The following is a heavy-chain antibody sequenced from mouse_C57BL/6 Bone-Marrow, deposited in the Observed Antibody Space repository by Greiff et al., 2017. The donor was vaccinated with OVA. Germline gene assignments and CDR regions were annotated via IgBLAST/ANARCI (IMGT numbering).Heavy chain of an antibody. CDR1: GYTFTSYG. D-gene: IGHD1-1*01. Sequence: QVHVKQSGAELARPGASVKLSCKASGYTFTSYGISWVKQRTGQGLEWIGEIYPRSGNTYYNEKFKGKATLTADKSSSTAYMELRSLTSEDSAVYFGGSSYVFGVWGTGTTVTVSS. CDR2: IYPRSGNT. J-gene: IGHJ1*03. V-gene: IGHV1-81*01. CDR3: GSSYVFGV.